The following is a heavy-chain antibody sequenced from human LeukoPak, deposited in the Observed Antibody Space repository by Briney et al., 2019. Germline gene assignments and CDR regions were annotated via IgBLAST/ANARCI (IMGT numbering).Heavy chain of an antibody. CDR1: GFTFSSYG. CDR2: IRYDGSNK. D-gene: IGHD1-26*01. Sequence: GGSLRLSCAASGFTFSSYGMHWVRQAPGKGLEWVAFIRYDGSNKYYADSVKGRFTISRDNSKNTLYLQMNSLRAEDTAVYYCARASGSYFEYYFDYWGQGTLVTVSS. J-gene: IGHJ4*02. CDR3: ARASGSYFEYYFDY. V-gene: IGHV3-30*02.